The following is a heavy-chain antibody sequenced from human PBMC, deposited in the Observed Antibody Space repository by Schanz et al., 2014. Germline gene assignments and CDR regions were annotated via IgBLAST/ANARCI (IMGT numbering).Heavy chain of an antibody. J-gene: IGHJ6*02. CDR2: ISGSGGST. CDR3: RLWFGELYYGMDV. V-gene: IGHV3-23*04. CDR1: GFIFNDYY. Sequence: VQLVESGGGLVKPGGSLRLSCAASGFIFNDYYMNWIRQAPGKGLEWVSAISGSGGSTYYADSVKGRFTISRDNSKNTLYLQMNSLRAEDTAVYYCRLWFGELYYGMDVWGQGTTVTVSS. D-gene: IGHD3-10*01.